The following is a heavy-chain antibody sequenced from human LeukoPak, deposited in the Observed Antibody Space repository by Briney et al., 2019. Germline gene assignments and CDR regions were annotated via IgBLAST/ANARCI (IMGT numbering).Heavy chain of an antibody. CDR2: IYTSGST. J-gene: IGHJ4*02. CDR1: GGSISSGSYY. CDR3: ARAGRYSAEDY. D-gene: IGHD4-11*01. Sequence: SETLSLTCTVSGGSISSGSYYWSWIRQPAGKGLEWIGRIYTSGSTNYSPSLKSRVTISVDTSKNQFSLKLSSVTAADTAVYYCARAGRYSAEDYWGQGTLVTVSS. V-gene: IGHV4-61*02.